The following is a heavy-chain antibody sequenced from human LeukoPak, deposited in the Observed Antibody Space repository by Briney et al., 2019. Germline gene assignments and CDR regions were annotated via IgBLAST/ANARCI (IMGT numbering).Heavy chain of an antibody. V-gene: IGHV3-11*06. D-gene: IGHD2-21*02. CDR2: ISSSSSYT. Sequence: PGGSLRLSCAASGFTFSDYYMSWIRQAPGKGLEWVSYISSSSSYTNYADSVKGRFTISRDNAKNSLYLQMNSLRAEDTAVYYCARTDHCGGDCYYFDYWGQGTLVTVSS. CDR3: ARTDHCGGDCYYFDY. J-gene: IGHJ4*02. CDR1: GFTFSDYY.